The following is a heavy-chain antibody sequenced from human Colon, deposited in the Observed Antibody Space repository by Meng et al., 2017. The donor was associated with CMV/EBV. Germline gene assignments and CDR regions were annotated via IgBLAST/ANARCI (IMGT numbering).Heavy chain of an antibody. V-gene: IGHV4-34*01. CDR1: YF. J-gene: IGHJ4*02. CDR2: INQNGRT. CDR3: VKEDKYFDS. Sequence: YFCWGSHQPRKRGLEMGWHINQNGRTYYTQSFKGRVTMSVDTSISKSYLKLSCLTSEDTAIYYCVKEDKYFDSWGQGTLVTVSS.